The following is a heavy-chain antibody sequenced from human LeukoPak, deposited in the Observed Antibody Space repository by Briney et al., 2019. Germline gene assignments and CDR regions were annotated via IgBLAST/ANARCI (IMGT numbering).Heavy chain of an antibody. V-gene: IGHV3-9*01. J-gene: IGHJ2*01. CDR1: GFTFDDYA. D-gene: IGHD5-24*01. Sequence: GRSLRLSCAASGFTFDDYAMHWVRQAPGKGLEWVSGISWNSGSIGYADSVKGRFTISRDNAKNSLYLQVNSLRAEDTALYYCAKVKDGYTRSGWYFDLWGRGTLVTVSS. CDR2: ISWNSGSI. CDR3: AKVKDGYTRSGWYFDL.